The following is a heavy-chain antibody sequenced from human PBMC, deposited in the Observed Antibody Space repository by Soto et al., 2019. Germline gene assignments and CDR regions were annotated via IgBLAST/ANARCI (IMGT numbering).Heavy chain of an antibody. CDR1: GGSISSYY. CDR2: IYTSGST. D-gene: IGHD2-2*01. J-gene: IGHJ5*02. Sequence: AETLSLTCTVSGGSISSYYWSWIRQPAGKGLEWIGRIYTSGSTNYNPSLKSRVTMSVDTSKNQFSLKLSSATAADTAVYYCAATGKDIVVVPAATYSDNWFDPWRQGTLVTVSS. V-gene: IGHV4-4*07. CDR3: AATGKDIVVVPAATYSDNWFDP.